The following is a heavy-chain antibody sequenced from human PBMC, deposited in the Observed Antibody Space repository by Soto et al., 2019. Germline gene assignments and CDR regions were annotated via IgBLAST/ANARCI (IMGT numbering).Heavy chain of an antibody. CDR1: GGSISSHN. Sequence: QVQLQESGPGLVKPSETLSLICSDSGGSISSHNWGWIRLPPGKGLEWIGYIRDSGDTSYNPALNWRVTMSLVTANSEFSLKLASVTAADPAVYYCVRHVFGALRGVVDVWGQGTTVTVSS. CDR2: IRDSGDT. J-gene: IGHJ6*02. CDR3: VRHVFGALRGVVDV. D-gene: IGHD3-10*02. V-gene: IGHV4-59*08.